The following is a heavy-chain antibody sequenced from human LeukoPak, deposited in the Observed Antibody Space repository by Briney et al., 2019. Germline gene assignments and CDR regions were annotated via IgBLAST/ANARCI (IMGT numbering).Heavy chain of an antibody. D-gene: IGHD3-3*01. CDR1: AFTFSSYS. CDR3: ARDQGFSYYYYYMDV. J-gene: IGHJ6*03. CDR2: ISTSSSYI. V-gene: IGHV3-21*01. Sequence: PGGSLRLSCAASAFTFSSYSMNWVRQAPGKGLEWVSFISTSSSYIHYADSVKGRFTISRDNAKNSLYLQMNSLRAEDTAVYYCARDQGFSYYYYYMDVWGKGTTVTVSS.